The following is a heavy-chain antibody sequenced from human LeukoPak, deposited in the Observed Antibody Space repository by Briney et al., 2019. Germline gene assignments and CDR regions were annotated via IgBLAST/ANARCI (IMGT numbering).Heavy chain of an antibody. CDR2: IYYSGST. D-gene: IGHD6-13*01. CDR1: GGSISSYY. Sequence: SETLSLTCTVSGGSISSYYWSWIRQPPGKGLEWIGYIYYSGSTNYNPSLKSRVTISVDTSKNQFSLKLSSVTAADTAVYYCARGTPQLVSPFDYWGQGTLVTVSS. CDR3: ARGTPQLVSPFDY. J-gene: IGHJ4*02. V-gene: IGHV4-59*01.